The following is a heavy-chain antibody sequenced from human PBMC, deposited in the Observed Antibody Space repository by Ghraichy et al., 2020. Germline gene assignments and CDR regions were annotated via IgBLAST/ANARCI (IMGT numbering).Heavy chain of an antibody. CDR3: SNAAAGTEFDY. D-gene: IGHD6-13*01. J-gene: IGHJ4*02. CDR2: IYYSGST. V-gene: IGHV4-39*01. Sequence: ESLNISCTVSGGSISSSSYYWGWIRQPPGKGLEWIGSIYYSGSTYYNPSLKSRVTISVDTSKNQFSLKLSSVTAADTAVYYCSNAAAGTEFDYWGQGTLVTVSS. CDR1: GGSISSSSYY.